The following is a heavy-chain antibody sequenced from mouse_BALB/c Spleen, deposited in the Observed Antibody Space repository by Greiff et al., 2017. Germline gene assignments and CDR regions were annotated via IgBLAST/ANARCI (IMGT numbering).Heavy chain of an antibody. CDR1: GFNIKDTY. V-gene: IGHV14-3*02. J-gene: IGHJ2*01. Sequence: VQLKESGAELVKPGASVKLSCTASGFNIKDTYMHWVKQRPEQGLEWIGRIDPANGNTKYDPRFQGKATITADTSSNTAYLQLSSLTSEDTAVYYCARSTTNYYFDYWGQGTTLTVSS. CDR3: ARSTTNYYFDY. D-gene: IGHD2-13*01. CDR2: IDPANGNT.